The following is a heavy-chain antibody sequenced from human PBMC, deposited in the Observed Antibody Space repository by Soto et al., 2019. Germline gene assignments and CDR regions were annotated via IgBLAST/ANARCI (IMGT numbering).Heavy chain of an antibody. J-gene: IGHJ5*02. CDR1: GYPFTSYG. CDR3: ARDDRHCSGGSCYSDRRTHNWFDP. CDR2: MSADNGNT. Sequence: GSVKVSCKACGYPFTSYGTSLVRQAPGQGLEWTGWMSADNGNTNYSQKLQGRVTMTTDTSTSTAYMELRSLRSDDPAVYYCARDDRHCSGGSCYSDRRTHNWFDPWGHGTMFTVSS. V-gene: IGHV1-18*01. D-gene: IGHD2-15*01.